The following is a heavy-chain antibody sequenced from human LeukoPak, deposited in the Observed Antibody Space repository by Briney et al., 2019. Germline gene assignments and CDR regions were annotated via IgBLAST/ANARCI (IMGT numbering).Heavy chain of an antibody. D-gene: IGHD3-16*01. CDR2: IYSGGST. CDR1: GFTFSSYW. CDR3: AREGAPYGMDV. V-gene: IGHV3-53*01. Sequence: GGSLRLSCAASGFTFSSYWMSWVRQAPGKGLEWVSVIYSGGSTYYADSVKGRFTISRDNSKNTLYLQMNSLRAEDTAVYYCAREGAPYGMDVWGQGTTVTVSS. J-gene: IGHJ6*02.